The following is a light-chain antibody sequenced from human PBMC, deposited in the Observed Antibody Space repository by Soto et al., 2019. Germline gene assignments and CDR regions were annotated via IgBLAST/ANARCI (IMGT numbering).Light chain of an antibody. CDR3: YQYRFCSFWT. Sequence: TQSPGTLSLSPWEIATLSCRTSQNVSSNLAWHQQKPGQDPRILMYDASTRATGIPARFSGSGSCTDFSLTISSLLSEDFSVYFCYQYRFCSFWTFGQGTKVDIK. CDR1: QNVSSN. V-gene: IGKV3-15*01. CDR2: DAS. J-gene: IGKJ1*01.